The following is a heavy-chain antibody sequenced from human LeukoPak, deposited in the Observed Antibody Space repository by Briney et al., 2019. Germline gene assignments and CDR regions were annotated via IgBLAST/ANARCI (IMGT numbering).Heavy chain of an antibody. CDR1: GFTFTNYA. CDR2: ISYDGTEK. Sequence: GGSLRLSCAASGFTFTNYAMHWVRQTPGKGLKWVALISYDGTEKHYADSVKGRFTISRDNSKNTLYLQMNGLRADDTAVYYCARVHSSSWYCCSDYWGQGTLVTVSS. D-gene: IGHD6-13*01. V-gene: IGHV3-30-3*01. CDR3: ARVHSSSWYCCSDY. J-gene: IGHJ4*02.